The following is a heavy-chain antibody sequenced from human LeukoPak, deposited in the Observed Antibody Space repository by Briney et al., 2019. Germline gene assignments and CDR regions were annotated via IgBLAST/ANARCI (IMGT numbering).Heavy chain of an antibody. Sequence: PSETLSLTCTVSGGSISSYYWSWIRQPAGKGLEWIGRIYTSGSTNYNPSLKSRVTMSVDTSKNQFSLKLSSVTAADTAVYYCASSQSYYNILAGSPYYYYFIDVWRKRTTVTVSS. D-gene: IGHD3-9*01. J-gene: IGHJ6*03. CDR3: ASSQSYYNILAGSPYYYYFIDV. V-gene: IGHV4-4*07. CDR1: GGSISSYY. CDR2: IYTSGST.